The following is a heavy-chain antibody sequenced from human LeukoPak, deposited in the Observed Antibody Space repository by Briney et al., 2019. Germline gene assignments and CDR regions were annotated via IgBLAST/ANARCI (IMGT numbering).Heavy chain of an antibody. V-gene: IGHV1-2*06. CDR2: INPNSGDT. D-gene: IGHD1-7*01. CDR3: ATHINWNYAGILDY. Sequence: ASVKVSCKASGYTFTGYYMHWLRQAPGQGLEWMGRINPNSGDTKFAQKFQGRVTMSRDTSLSTAYMELSRLTSDNTAVYFCATHINWNYAGILDYWGQGALVTVSS. CDR1: GYTFTGYY. J-gene: IGHJ4*02.